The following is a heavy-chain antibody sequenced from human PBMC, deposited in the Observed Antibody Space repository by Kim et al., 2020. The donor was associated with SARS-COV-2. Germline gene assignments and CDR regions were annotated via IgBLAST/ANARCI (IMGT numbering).Heavy chain of an antibody. CDR1: GFTFSSYA. D-gene: IGHD1-26*01. CDR2: ISGSGGST. J-gene: IGHJ4*02. V-gene: IGHV3-23*01. Sequence: GGSLRLSCAASGFTFSSYAMSWVRQAPGKGLEWVSAISGSGGSTYYADSVKGRFTISRDNSKNTLYLQMNSLRAEATAVYYCSEDLGRIRVGYLDYWGQGTLVTVSS. CDR3: SEDLGRIRVGYLDY.